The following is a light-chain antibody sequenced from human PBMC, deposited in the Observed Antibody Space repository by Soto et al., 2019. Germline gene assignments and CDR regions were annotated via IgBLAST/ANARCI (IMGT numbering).Light chain of an antibody. CDR2: GAS. V-gene: IGKV3-15*01. CDR3: QHYNNWPLT. Sequence: PGERATLSYRAGQSVRSSNLAWYQQKPGQAPRLLLYGASTRATGIPARFSGSGSGTEFTLTISSLQSEDFAVYYCQHYNNWPLTFGQGTKVEIK. CDR1: QSVRSSN. J-gene: IGKJ1*01.